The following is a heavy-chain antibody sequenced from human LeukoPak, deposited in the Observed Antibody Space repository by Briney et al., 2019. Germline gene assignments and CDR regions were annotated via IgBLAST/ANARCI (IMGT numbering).Heavy chain of an antibody. Sequence: PGGSLRLSCAASGFTFSSYGMHWVRQAPGKGLEWVAFIRYDGSNKYYADSVKGRFTISRDNSKNTLYLQMNSLRAEDTAVYYCAKDDYCGGDCITPEYFQHWGQGTLVTVSS. CDR2: IRYDGSNK. J-gene: IGHJ1*01. CDR1: GFTFSSYG. D-gene: IGHD2-21*02. V-gene: IGHV3-30*02. CDR3: AKDDYCGGDCITPEYFQH.